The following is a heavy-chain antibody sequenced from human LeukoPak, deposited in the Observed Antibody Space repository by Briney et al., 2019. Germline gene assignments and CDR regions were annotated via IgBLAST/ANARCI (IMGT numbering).Heavy chain of an antibody. V-gene: IGHV1-18*01. Sequence: ASVKVSCKASGYTFTSYGISWVRQAPGQGLEWMGWISAYNGNTNYAQKLQGRVTMTTDTSTSTAYMELRSLRSDDTAVYYCARDVDYYGSGSPYYWGQGTLVTVSS. CDR2: ISAYNGNT. CDR1: GYTFTSYG. J-gene: IGHJ4*02. CDR3: ARDVDYYGSGSPYY. D-gene: IGHD3-10*01.